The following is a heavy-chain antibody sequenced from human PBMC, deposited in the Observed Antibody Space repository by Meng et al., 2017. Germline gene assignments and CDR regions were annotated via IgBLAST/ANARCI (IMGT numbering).Heavy chain of an antibody. V-gene: IGHV1-2*06. D-gene: IGHD4-17*01. CDR1: GSHFIDAY. J-gene: IGHJ4*02. CDR2: IIPRRRDA. Sequence: FGGQLMNTGAWVQLACKASGSHFIDAYIHWVRKAPGQVIEWMGRIIPRRRDANSAQKFQGRVTLTWDTSVNTAYMELSSLRSDDTAIYYCARDGGHYDFDYWGQGTLVTVSS. CDR3: ARDGGHYDFDY.